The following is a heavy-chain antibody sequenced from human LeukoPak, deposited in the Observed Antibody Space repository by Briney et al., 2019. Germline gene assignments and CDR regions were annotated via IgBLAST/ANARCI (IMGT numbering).Heavy chain of an antibody. D-gene: IGHD2-21*02. V-gene: IGHV3-7*01. J-gene: IGHJ4*02. CDR2: IKHDGSEK. CDR1: GFIFTNYF. CDR3: ARFRTWGDKAFDY. Sequence: GGSLRLSCAASGFIFTNYFMSWVRQAPGKGLEWVASIKHDGSEKYYVDSVRGRFTISRDSAKNSLYLQMNSLRAEDTAVYYCARFRTWGDKAFDYWGQGTLVTVSS.